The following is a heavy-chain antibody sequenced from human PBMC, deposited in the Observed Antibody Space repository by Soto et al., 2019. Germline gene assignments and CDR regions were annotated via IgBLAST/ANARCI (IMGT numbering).Heavy chain of an antibody. D-gene: IGHD6-19*01. J-gene: IGHJ4*02. CDR1: GGSFSGYY. CDR3: ARDAPYSSGWTPFDY. Sequence: SETLSLTCAVYGGSFSGYYWSWVRQPPMKGLEWIGEINHSGSTDYNSSLKSRVTILIDTSKNQFSLKLSSVTAADTAVYYCARDAPYSSGWTPFDYWGQGTLVTVSS. CDR2: INHSGST. V-gene: IGHV4-34*01.